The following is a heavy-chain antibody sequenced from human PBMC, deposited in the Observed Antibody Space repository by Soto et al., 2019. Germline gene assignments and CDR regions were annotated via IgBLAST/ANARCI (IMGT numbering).Heavy chain of an antibody. CDR1: GYTFSYYS. CDR3: ARGTTEEALDY. V-gene: IGHV1-3*01. J-gene: IGHJ4*02. CDR2: VNAGNGNV. D-gene: IGHD1-1*01. Sequence: GASVKVSCKASGYTFSYYSMHWVRQAPGQSLEWMGWVNAGNGNVVYSQKLQGRVTMTTDTSTSTAYMELRSLRSDDTAVYYCARGTTEEALDYWGQGTLVTVSS.